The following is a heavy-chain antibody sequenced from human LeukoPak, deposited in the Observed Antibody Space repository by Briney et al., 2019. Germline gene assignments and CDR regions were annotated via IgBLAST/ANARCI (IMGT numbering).Heavy chain of an antibody. J-gene: IGHJ4*02. Sequence: PGGSLRLSCAASGFTFSSYWMSWVRQAPGKGLEWVANIKQDGSEKYYVDSVKGRFTISRDNAKNSLYLQMNSLRAEDTAVYYCARERGRGSIVVVPAAIRVAGEELDYWGQGTLVTVSS. CDR3: ARERGRGSIVVVPAAIRVAGEELDY. CDR1: GFTFSSYW. V-gene: IGHV3-7*01. D-gene: IGHD2-2*02. CDR2: IKQDGSEK.